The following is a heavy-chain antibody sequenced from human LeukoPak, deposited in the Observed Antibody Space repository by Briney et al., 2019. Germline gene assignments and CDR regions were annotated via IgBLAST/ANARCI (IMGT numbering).Heavy chain of an antibody. Sequence: ASVKVSCKASGYTFTGYYMHWVRQAPGQGLEWMGWINPNSGGTNYAQKFQGRVTMTRDTSISTAYMELSRLRSDDTAVYYCAVYTIFGVAHYFDYWGQGTLVTVSS. CDR1: GYTFTGYY. V-gene: IGHV1-2*02. CDR3: AVYTIFGVAHYFDY. CDR2: INPNSGGT. J-gene: IGHJ4*02. D-gene: IGHD3-3*01.